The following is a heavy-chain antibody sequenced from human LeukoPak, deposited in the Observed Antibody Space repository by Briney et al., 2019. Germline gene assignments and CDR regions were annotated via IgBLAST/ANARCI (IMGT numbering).Heavy chain of an antibody. CDR3: ARDREEGLFDP. Sequence: GGFLRLSCAASGFTFSSYWMSWVRQAPGKGLEWVANIRQDGSERYYVDSVKGRFTISRDNAKNSLYLQMNSLRAEDTAVYYCARDREEGLFDPWGQGTLVTVSS. V-gene: IGHV3-7*01. J-gene: IGHJ5*02. D-gene: IGHD1-26*01. CDR1: GFTFSSYW. CDR2: IRQDGSER.